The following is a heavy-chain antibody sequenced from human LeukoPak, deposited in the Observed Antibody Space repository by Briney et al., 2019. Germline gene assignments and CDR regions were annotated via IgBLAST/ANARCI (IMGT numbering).Heavy chain of an antibody. V-gene: IGHV3-9*01. CDR1: GFTLDDYA. Sequence: GGSLRLSCAASGFTLDDYAMRWVRHAPGKGLEWGSVISCTRSRIAYADSLKRRFPLSTPPPKNSLYLQMNSLRAEDTALYYCAKDIDSSGWYDHFDYWGQGTLVTVSS. J-gene: IGHJ4*02. CDR3: AKDIDSSGWYDHFDY. CDR2: ISCTRSRI. D-gene: IGHD6-19*01.